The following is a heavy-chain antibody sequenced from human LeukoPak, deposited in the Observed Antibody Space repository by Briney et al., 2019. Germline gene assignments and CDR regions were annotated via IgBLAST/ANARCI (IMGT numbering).Heavy chain of an antibody. J-gene: IGHJ3*02. D-gene: IGHD1-14*01. CDR1: GGIFSNQA. CDR3: AKGATVGKEALDI. Sequence: SVKVSCKASGGIFSNQAITWVRQAPGQGLEWMGRIIPMIGTAKSAQRFQGRVSFTADTSTNTAYMELSSLTSEDTAFYYCAKGATVGKEALDIWGQGALVTVSS. CDR2: IIPMIGTA. V-gene: IGHV1-69*04.